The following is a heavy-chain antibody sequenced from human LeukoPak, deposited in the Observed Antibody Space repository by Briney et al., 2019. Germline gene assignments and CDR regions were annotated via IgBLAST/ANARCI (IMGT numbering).Heavy chain of an antibody. D-gene: IGHD3-22*01. Sequence: ASVKVSCKASGYTFTGYYMHWVRQAPGQGLEWMGRIIPIFGTANYAQKFQGRVTITTDESTSTAYMELSSLRSEDTAVYYCARELGTYYYDSSGYYAHFDYWGQGTLVTVSS. V-gene: IGHV1-69*05. CDR1: GYTFTGYY. CDR2: IIPIFGTA. CDR3: ARELGTYYYDSSGYYAHFDY. J-gene: IGHJ4*02.